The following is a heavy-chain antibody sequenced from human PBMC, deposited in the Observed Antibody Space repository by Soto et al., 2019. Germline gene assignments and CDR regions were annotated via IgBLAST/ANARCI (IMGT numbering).Heavy chain of an antibody. CDR1: GFTFSNYG. D-gene: IGHD6-13*01. CDR2: IWYDGSNK. CDR3: ARAAAGNSPFDH. V-gene: IGHV3-33*01. Sequence: QVQLVESGGGVVQPGRSLRLSCAASGFTFSNYGMHWVRQAPGKGLEWVAVIWYDGSNKYYADSVKGRFTISRDNSKNTLYLQMDSLRAEDTAVYYCARAAAGNSPFDHWGQGTLVTVSS. J-gene: IGHJ4*02.